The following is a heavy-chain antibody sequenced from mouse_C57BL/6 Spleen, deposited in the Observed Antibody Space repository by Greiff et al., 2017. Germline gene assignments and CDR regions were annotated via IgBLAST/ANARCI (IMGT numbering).Heavy chain of an antibody. CDR2: IHPNSGST. D-gene: IGHD2-1*01. CDR1: GYTFTSYW. CDR3: ASSRSTMLAWFAY. V-gene: IGHV1-64*01. Sequence: QVQLQQPGAELVKPGASVKLSCKASGYTFTSYWMHWVKQRPGQGLEWIGMIHPNSGSTNYNEKFKSKATLTVDKSSSTAYMQLSSLTSEDSAVYYCASSRSTMLAWFAYWGQGTLVTVSA. J-gene: IGHJ3*01.